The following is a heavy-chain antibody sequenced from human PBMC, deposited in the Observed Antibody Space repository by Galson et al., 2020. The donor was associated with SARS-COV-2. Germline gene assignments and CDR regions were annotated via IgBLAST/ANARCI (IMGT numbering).Heavy chain of an antibody. V-gene: IGHV2-5*01. CDR3: KYGLWGVGGDFDY. CDR1: EFSLTTSSVG. J-gene: IGHJ4*02. Sequence: SGPTLVKPTQTLTLTCTCSEFSLTTSSVGVGWIRQPPGKALSWLALNYWNDDKRYSPSLKSRLTIAKDTSKNQVVLTMTNMGSDDTETYFCKYGLWGVGGDFDYWGQGTLVTVSS. D-gene: IGHD3-10*01. CDR2: NYWNDDK.